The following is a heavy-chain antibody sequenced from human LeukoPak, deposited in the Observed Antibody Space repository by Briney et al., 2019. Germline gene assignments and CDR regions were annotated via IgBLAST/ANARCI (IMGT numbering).Heavy chain of an antibody. CDR2: IYYSGST. CDR3: ARRSPGERAFDI. D-gene: IGHD7-27*01. J-gene: IGHJ3*02. CDR1: GGSISSYY. V-gene: IGHV4-59*08. Sequence: PSETLSLTCTVSGGSISSYYWSWIRQPPGKGLEWIGYIYYSGSTNYNPSLKSRVTISVDTSKNQSSLKLSSVTAADTAVYYCARRSPGERAFDIWGQGTMVTVSS.